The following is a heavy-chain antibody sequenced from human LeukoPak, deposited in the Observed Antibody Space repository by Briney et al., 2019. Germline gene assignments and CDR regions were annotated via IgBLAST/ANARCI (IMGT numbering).Heavy chain of an antibody. Sequence: PGGSLRLSCAASGFTFSSYAMHWVRQAPGKGLEWVAVISYDGSNKYYADSVKGRFTIPRDNSKNTLYLQMNSLRAEDTAVYYCARVLSYCGGDCFVGAFDIWGQGTMVTVSS. V-gene: IGHV3-30*04. J-gene: IGHJ3*02. CDR2: ISYDGSNK. CDR1: GFTFSSYA. D-gene: IGHD2-21*02. CDR3: ARVLSYCGGDCFVGAFDI.